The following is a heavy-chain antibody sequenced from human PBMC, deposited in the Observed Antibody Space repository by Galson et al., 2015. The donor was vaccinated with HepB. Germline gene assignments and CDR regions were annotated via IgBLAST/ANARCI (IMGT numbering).Heavy chain of an antibody. Sequence: TLSLTCTVSGGSISSGGYYWSWIRQHPGKGLEWIGYIYYSGSTYYNPSLKSRVTISVDTSKNQFSLKLSSVTAADTAVYYCARDRAETAGGAECGGDCSPGWFDPWGQGTLVTVSS. CDR1: GGSISSGGYY. CDR3: ARDRAETAGGAECGGDCSPGWFDP. J-gene: IGHJ5*02. V-gene: IGHV4-31*03. CDR2: IYYSGST. D-gene: IGHD2-21*02.